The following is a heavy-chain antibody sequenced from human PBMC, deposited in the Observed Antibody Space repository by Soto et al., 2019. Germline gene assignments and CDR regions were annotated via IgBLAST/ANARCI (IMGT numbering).Heavy chain of an antibody. CDR1: VFTFSSYD. J-gene: IGHJ3*02. Sequence: GGSLRLSCAASVFTFSSYDMHWVRQATGKGLEWVSAIGTAGDTYYPGSVKGRFTISRENAKDSLYLQMNSLRAGDTAVYYCARVSLGGIAAAGDAFDIWGQGTMVTVSS. CDR2: IGTAGDT. CDR3: ARVSLGGIAAAGDAFDI. V-gene: IGHV3-13*01. D-gene: IGHD6-13*01.